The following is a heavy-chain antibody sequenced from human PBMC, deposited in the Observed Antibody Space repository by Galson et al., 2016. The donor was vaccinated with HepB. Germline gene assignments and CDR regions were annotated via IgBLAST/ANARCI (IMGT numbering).Heavy chain of an antibody. CDR3: ASKHCRGVDCHLPFFDF. D-gene: IGHD2-15*01. J-gene: IGHJ4*02. V-gene: IGHV1-2*02. CDR1: GYTFTAQY. Sequence: SCKASGYTFTAQYVHWVRQAPGQGLEWMGWIDPNTGGTNYAQKFQGRVTMTGDTSLSTAHMELSRLTSEDTAVYDCASKHCRGVDCHLPFFDFWGPGSRVTVSA. CDR2: IDPNTGGT.